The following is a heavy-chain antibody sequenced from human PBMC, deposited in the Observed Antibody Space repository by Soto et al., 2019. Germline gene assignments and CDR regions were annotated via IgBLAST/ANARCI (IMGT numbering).Heavy chain of an antibody. V-gene: IGHV3-48*01. CDR2: ISSSSSTI. D-gene: IGHD6-13*01. J-gene: IGHJ4*02. CDR3: ARWRVFVY. CDR1: GFTFSSYS. Sequence: GGSLRLSCAASGFTFSSYSMNWVRQAPGKGLEWVSYISSSSSTIYYADSVKGRFTISRDNAKNSLYLQMNSLRAEDTAVYYCARWRVFVYWGQGTLVTVSS.